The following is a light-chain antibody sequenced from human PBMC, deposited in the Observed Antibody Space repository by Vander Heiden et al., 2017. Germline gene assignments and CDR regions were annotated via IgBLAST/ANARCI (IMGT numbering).Light chain of an antibody. J-gene: IGKJ1*01. Sequence: DVPLTQSPLSLHVTLGQPASISCRSSQSLVYSDGNTYLHWFQQRPGQSPRRLIYKVSNRDSGVPDRFSGSGSGTEFTLKISRVEAEDVGVYYCMQGTQWPPTFGQGTKVEIK. CDR3: MQGTQWPPT. CDR1: QSLVYSDGNTY. V-gene: IGKV2-30*01. CDR2: KVS.